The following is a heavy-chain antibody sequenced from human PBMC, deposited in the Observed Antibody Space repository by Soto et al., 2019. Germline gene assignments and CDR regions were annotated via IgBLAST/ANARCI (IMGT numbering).Heavy chain of an antibody. V-gene: IGHV3-30-3*01. Sequence: QVQLVESGGGVVQPGRSLRLSCAASGFTFSSYAMHWVRQAPGKGLEWVAVISYDGSNKYYADSVKGRFTISRDNSKNTLYLQMNGLRAEDTAVYYCAREARSSSWYVRFDYWGQGTLVTVSS. D-gene: IGHD6-13*01. CDR3: AREARSSSWYVRFDY. J-gene: IGHJ4*02. CDR1: GFTFSSYA. CDR2: ISYDGSNK.